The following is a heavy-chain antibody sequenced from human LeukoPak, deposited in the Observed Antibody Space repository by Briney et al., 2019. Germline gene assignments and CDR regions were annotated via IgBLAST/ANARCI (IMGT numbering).Heavy chain of an antibody. Sequence: SETLSLTCTVSGGSISSYYWSWIRQPPGKGLEWIGYIYYSGSTNYNPSLKSRVTISVDTSKNQFSLKLSSVTAADTAVYYCARNSFTPDMNFLVFDIWGQGTMVTVSS. J-gene: IGHJ3*02. CDR2: IYYSGST. V-gene: IGHV4-59*01. CDR3: ARNSFTPDMNFLVFDI. CDR1: GGSISSYY. D-gene: IGHD2/OR15-2a*01.